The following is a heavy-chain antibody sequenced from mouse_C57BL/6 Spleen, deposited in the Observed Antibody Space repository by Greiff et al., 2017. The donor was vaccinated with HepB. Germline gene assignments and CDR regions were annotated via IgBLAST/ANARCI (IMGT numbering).Heavy chain of an antibody. V-gene: IGHV6-6*01. CDR3: TMGLRRGAWFAY. CDR1: GFTFSDAW. D-gene: IGHD2-4*01. Sequence: EVQLVESGGGLVQPGGSMKLSCAASGFTFSDAWMDWVRQSPEKGLEWVAEIRNKANNHATYYAESVKGRFTISRDDSKSSVYLQMNSLRAEDTGIDYCTMGLRRGAWFAYWGQGTLVTVSA. J-gene: IGHJ3*01. CDR2: IRNKANNHAT.